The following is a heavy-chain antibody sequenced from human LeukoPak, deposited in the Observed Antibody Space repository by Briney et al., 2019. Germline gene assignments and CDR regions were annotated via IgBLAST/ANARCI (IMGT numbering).Heavy chain of an antibody. D-gene: IGHD3-22*01. J-gene: IGHJ4*02. CDR1: GGSFSGYY. CDR3: ARTGPWVRLFRY. CDR2: IDHSGST. V-gene: IGHV4-34*01. Sequence: PSETLSLTCAVYGGSFSGYYWSWIRQPPGKGLEWIGEIDHSGSTNYNPSLKGRVTISVDTSKNQFSLKLSSVTAADTAVYYCARTGPWVRLFRYWGQGTLVTVSS.